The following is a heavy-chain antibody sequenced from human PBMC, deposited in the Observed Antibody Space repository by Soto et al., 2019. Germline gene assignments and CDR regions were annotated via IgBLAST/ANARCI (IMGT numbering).Heavy chain of an antibody. CDR2: INHSGST. CDR3: ARGSYYDFWSGYYQGHAFDI. D-gene: IGHD3-3*01. Sequence: XETLSLTCAVYGGSFSGYYWSWIRQPPGKGLEWIGEINHSGSTNYNPSLKSRVTISVDTSKNQFSLKLSSVTAADTAVYYCARGSYYDFWSGYYQGHAFDIWGQGTMVIVSS. J-gene: IGHJ3*02. CDR1: GGSFSGYY. V-gene: IGHV4-34*01.